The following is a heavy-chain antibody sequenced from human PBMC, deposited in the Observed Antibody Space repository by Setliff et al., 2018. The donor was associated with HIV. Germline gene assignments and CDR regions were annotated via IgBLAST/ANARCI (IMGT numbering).Heavy chain of an antibody. CDR1: GFTFRSYG. CDR2: IWYDGSNK. D-gene: IGHD5-12*01. J-gene: IGHJ4*02. Sequence: PGGSLRLSCAASGFTFRSYGMHWVRQAPGSGLEWVAFIWYDGSNKYYAESVKGRFTISRDNSKNTLYLQMNSLRAEDTAVYYCATDIVATLDYWGQGTLVTVSS. V-gene: IGHV3-30*02. CDR3: ATDIVATLDY.